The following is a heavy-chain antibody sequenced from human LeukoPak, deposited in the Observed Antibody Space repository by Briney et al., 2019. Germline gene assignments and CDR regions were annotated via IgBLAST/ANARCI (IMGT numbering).Heavy chain of an antibody. CDR1: GGSISSGSYY. Sequence: SQTPSLTCTVSGGSISSGSYYWSWIRQPAGKGLEWIGRIYTSGSTNYNPSLKSRVTISVDTSKNQFSLKLSSVTAADTAVYYCARGPTYCSSSSCLQGEWGQGTLVTVSS. D-gene: IGHD2-15*01. CDR2: IYTSGST. V-gene: IGHV4-61*02. J-gene: IGHJ4*02. CDR3: ARGPTYCSSSSCLQGE.